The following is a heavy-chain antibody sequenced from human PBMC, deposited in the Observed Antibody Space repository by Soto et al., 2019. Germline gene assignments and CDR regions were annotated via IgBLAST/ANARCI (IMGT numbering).Heavy chain of an antibody. Sequence: GGSLRLSCAASGFTFSSYAMHWVRQAPGKGLEWVAVISYDGSNKYYADSVKGRFTISRDNSKNTLYLQMNSLRAEDTAVYYCARDSGYCSSTSCYPTYYFDYWGQGTLVTVSS. D-gene: IGHD2-2*01. J-gene: IGHJ4*02. CDR1: GFTFSSYA. V-gene: IGHV3-30-3*01. CDR2: ISYDGSNK. CDR3: ARDSGYCSSTSCYPTYYFDY.